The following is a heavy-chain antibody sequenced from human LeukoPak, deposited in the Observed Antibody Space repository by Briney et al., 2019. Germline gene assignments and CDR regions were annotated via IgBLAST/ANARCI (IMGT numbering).Heavy chain of an antibody. Sequence: RTGGSLRLSCAASGFTFSDYYMSWIRQAPGEGLEWVSYISSSGSTIYYADSVKGRFTISRDNAKNSLYLQMNSLRAEDTAVYYCARGAVVVPAAISNPFDYWGQGTLVTVSS. V-gene: IGHV3-11*01. D-gene: IGHD2-2*01. CDR1: GFTFSDYY. J-gene: IGHJ4*02. CDR2: ISSSGSTI. CDR3: ARGAVVVPAAISNPFDY.